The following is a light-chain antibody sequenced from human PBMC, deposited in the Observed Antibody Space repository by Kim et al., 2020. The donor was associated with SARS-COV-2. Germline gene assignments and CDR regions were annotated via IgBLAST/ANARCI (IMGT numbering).Light chain of an antibody. V-gene: IGKV1-39*01. CDR1: QSISDH. CDR3: QQSYSTPPT. Sequence: DIQMTQSPSSLSASVGDRVTVTCRASQSISDHLSWYQQKSGKAPKLLIYAASSLQSGVPSRFSGSGSGTDFTLTISSLQPEDSATYYCQQSYSTPPTFGQGTKVDIK. J-gene: IGKJ1*01. CDR2: AAS.